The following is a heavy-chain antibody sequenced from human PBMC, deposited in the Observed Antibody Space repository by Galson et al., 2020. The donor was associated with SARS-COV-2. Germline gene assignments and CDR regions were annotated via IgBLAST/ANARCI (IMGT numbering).Heavy chain of an antibody. V-gene: IGHV3-21*01. CDR3: AIGPSGYSYGLSGDY. CDR1: GFTFSTYS. J-gene: IGHJ4*02. CDR2: ISSSSSYI. Sequence: GESLKISCAASGFTFSTYSMNWVRQAPGKGLEWVSSISSSSSYIYYADSVKGRFTISRDNAKNSLDLQMNSLRAEDTAVYYCAIGPSGYSYGLSGDYWGQGTLVTVSS. D-gene: IGHD5-18*01.